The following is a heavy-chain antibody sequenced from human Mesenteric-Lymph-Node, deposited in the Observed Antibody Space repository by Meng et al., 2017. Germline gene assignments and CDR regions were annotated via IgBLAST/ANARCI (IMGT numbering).Heavy chain of an antibody. D-gene: IGHD7-27*01. CDR3: ARGHWGLDY. V-gene: IGHV3-11*01. J-gene: IGHJ4*02. Sequence: QLQLVESGGGFVKPGGSLRLLCAASGFTFRDHYMTWIRQAPGKRLEWLAYISTGATTIDYADSLKGRFTISRDDSKNSLYLQMNSLRDDDSALYFCARGHWGLDYWGQGTLVTVSS. CDR1: GFTFRDHY. CDR2: ISTGATTI.